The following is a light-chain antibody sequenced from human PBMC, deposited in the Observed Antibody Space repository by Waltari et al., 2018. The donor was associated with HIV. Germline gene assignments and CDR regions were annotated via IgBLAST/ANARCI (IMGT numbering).Light chain of an antibody. CDR3: STWDVSLGAGV. V-gene: IGLV1-51*01. Sequence: QSVLTQPPSVSAAPGQEVTISCSGSSSNIGSKFLAWYQHVTQAAPNRLIYDNNKPPSGIPDRFSGSKTGTSGTLGITGLQTGDEADYYCSTWDVSLGAGVFGGGTKLTVL. CDR2: DNN. CDR1: SSNIGSKF. J-gene: IGLJ2*01.